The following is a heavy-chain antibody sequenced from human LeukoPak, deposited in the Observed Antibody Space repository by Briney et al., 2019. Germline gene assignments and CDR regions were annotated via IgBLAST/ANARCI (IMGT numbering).Heavy chain of an antibody. V-gene: IGHV4-31*03. CDR1: GGSISSGGYY. CDR2: IYYSGST. D-gene: IGHD4-17*01. J-gene: IGHJ4*02. Sequence: SQTLSLTCTVSGGSISSGGYYWSWIRQHPGRGLEWIGYIYYSGSTYYNPSLKSRVAISVDTSKNQFSLKLSSVTAADTAVCYCAREAHDYGDYDGSRYFDYWGQGTLVTVSS. CDR3: AREAHDYGDYDGSRYFDY.